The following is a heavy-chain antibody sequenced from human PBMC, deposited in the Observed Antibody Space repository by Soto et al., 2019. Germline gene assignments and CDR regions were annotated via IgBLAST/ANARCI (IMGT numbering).Heavy chain of an antibody. CDR3: ARSHDYGDFVNWFDP. J-gene: IGHJ5*02. CDR2: IYHSGST. V-gene: IGHV4-4*02. CDR1: GGSISSSNW. Sequence: QVQLQESGPGLVKPSGTLSLTCAVSGGSISSSNWWSWVRQPPGKGLEWIGEIYHSGSTNYNPSLKSRVTISLDKSKNQFSLKLSSVTVADTVVYYCARSHDYGDFVNWFDPWGQGTLVTVSS. D-gene: IGHD4-17*01.